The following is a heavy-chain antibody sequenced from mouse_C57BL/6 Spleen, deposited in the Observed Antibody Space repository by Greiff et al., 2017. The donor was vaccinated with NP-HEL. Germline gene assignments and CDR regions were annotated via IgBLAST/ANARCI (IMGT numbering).Heavy chain of an antibody. V-gene: IGHV5-17*01. CDR2: ISSGSSTI. CDR3: ARDSQLGHYAMDY. CDR1: GFTFSDYG. J-gene: IGHJ4*01. Sequence: DVQLVESGGGLVKPGGSLKLSCAASGFTFSDYGMHWVRQAPEKGLEWVAYISSGSSTIYYADTVKGRFTISRDNAKNTLFLQMTRLRSEDTAMYYCARDSQLGHYAMDYWGQGTSVTVSS.